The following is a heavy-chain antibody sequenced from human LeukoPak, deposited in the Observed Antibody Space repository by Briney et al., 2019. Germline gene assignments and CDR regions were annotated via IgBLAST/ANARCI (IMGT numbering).Heavy chain of an antibody. Sequence: SQTLSLTCAISGDSVSSNSAAWNWIRQSPSRGLEWLGRTYYKSKWYNDYAVSVKSRITINPDTSKDQFSLQLNSVTPEDTAVYYCARAGVDYYDSSGYPIYYFDPWGQGTLVTVSS. CDR3: ARAGVDYYDSSGYPIYYFDP. CDR1: GDSVSSNSAA. V-gene: IGHV6-1*01. D-gene: IGHD3-22*01. CDR2: TYYKSKWYN. J-gene: IGHJ5*02.